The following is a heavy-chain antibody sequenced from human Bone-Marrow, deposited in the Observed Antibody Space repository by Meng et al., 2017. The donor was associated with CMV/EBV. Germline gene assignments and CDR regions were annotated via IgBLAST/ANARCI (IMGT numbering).Heavy chain of an antibody. Sequence: LGLSCAASGFNFTDYHMSWIRQAPGKGLEWVSYISSSNHYTNYADSVKGRFTISRDNAKNSLYLQMYSLRDEDTAVYYCVVSSPRHEYWGQGTLVTVSS. CDR1: GFNFTDYH. D-gene: IGHD3-10*01. CDR3: VVSSPRHEY. CDR2: ISSSNHYT. J-gene: IGHJ4*02. V-gene: IGHV3-11*06.